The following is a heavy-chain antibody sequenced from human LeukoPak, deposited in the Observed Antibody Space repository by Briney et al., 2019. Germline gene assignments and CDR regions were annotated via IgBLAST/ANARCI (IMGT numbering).Heavy chain of an antibody. J-gene: IGHJ4*02. CDR3: ARDLDYDLWSGMN. V-gene: IGHV3-21*01. Sequence: GGSLRLSCAASGFTFSSYSMNWVRQAPGKGLEWVSSISSSSSYIYYADSVKGRFTISRDNAKNSLYLQMNSLRAEDTAVYYCARDLDYDLWSGMNRGQGTLVTVSS. CDR2: ISSSSSYI. CDR1: GFTFSSYS. D-gene: IGHD3-3*01.